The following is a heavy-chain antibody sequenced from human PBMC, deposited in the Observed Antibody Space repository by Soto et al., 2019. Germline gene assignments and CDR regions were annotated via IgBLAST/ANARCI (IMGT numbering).Heavy chain of an antibody. CDR1: GYSFTSYW. CDR2: IYPGDSDT. V-gene: IGHV5-51*01. J-gene: IGHJ6*02. CDR3: ARTAAAGKYYYGVDV. D-gene: IGHD6-13*01. Sequence: GESLKISCKGSGYSFTSYWIGWVRQMNGKGLEWMGIIYPGDSDTRYSPSFQGQVTISADKSISTAYLQWSSLKASDTAMYYCARTAAAGKYYYGVDVWGQGTTVTVSS.